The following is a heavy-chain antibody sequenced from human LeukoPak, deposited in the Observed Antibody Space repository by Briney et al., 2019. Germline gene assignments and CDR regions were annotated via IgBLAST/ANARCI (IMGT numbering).Heavy chain of an antibody. D-gene: IGHD4/OR15-4a*01. CDR2: IRYDGSNK. V-gene: IGHV3-30*02. CDR3: ARRAGAYSHPYDY. Sequence: PGGSLRLSCAASGFTFSSYGTHWVRQAPGKGLEWVAFIRYDGSNKYYADSVKGRFTISRDNSKNTLYLQMNSLRAEDTAVYYCARRAGAYSHPYDYWGQGTLVTVSS. J-gene: IGHJ4*02. CDR1: GFTFSSYG.